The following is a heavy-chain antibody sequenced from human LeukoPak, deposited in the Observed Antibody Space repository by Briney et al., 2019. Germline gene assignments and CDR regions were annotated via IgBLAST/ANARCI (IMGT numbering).Heavy chain of an antibody. V-gene: IGHV3-30-3*01. CDR1: GFTFSNYA. CDR3: AGDAFDI. J-gene: IGHJ3*02. CDR2: ISYDGSNK. Sequence: GRSLRLSCAASGFTFSNYAMHWVRQAPGKGLEWVAVISYDGSNKYYADSVKGRFTISRDNSKNTLYLQMNSLRAEDTAVYYCAGDAFDIWGQGTMVTVSS.